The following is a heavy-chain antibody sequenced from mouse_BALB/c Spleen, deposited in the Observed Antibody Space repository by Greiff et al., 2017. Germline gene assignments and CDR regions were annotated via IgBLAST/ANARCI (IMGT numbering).Heavy chain of an antibody. Sequence: QVQLKESGPSLVQPSQSLSITCTVSGFSLTSYGVYWVRQSPGKGLEWLGVIWRGGSTDYNAAFMSRLSITKDNSKSQVFFKMNSLQADDTAIYYCAKNYDGYYSPFAYWGQGTLVTVSA. V-gene: IGHV2-5-1*01. D-gene: IGHD2-3*01. CDR2: IWRGGST. J-gene: IGHJ3*01. CDR3: AKNYDGYYSPFAY. CDR1: GFSLTSYG.